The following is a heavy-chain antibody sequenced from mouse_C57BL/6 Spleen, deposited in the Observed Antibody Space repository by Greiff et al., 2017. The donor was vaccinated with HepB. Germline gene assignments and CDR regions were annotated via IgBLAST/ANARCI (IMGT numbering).Heavy chain of an antibody. CDR1: GYTFTSYW. CDR2: IDPSDSYT. CDR3: AREGVVAHFDY. Sequence: VQLQQPGAELVMPGASVKLSCKASGYTFTSYWMHWVKQRPGQGLEWIGEIDPSDSYTNYNQKFKGKSTLTVDKSSSTAYMQLSSLTSEDSAVYYWAREGVVAHFDYWGQGTTLTVSS. D-gene: IGHD1-1*01. J-gene: IGHJ2*01. V-gene: IGHV1-69*01.